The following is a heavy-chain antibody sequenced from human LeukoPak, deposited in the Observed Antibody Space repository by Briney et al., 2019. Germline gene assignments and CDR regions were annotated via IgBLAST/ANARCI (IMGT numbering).Heavy chain of an antibody. J-gene: IGHJ4*02. V-gene: IGHV3-23*01. CDR3: AKDIHIQSGDFWSGSTFDY. D-gene: IGHD3-3*01. CDR1: GFTFSSYA. Sequence: GGSLRLSCAASGFTFSSYAMSWVRQAPGKGLEWVSAISGSGGSTYYADSVKGRFTISRDNSKNTLYLQMNSLRAEDTAVYYCAKDIHIQSGDFWSGSTFDYWGQGTLVTVSS. CDR2: ISGSGGST.